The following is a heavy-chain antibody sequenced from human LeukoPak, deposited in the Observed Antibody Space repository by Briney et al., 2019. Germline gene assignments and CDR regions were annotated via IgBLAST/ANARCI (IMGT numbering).Heavy chain of an antibody. J-gene: IGHJ5*02. CDR2: IYHSGST. CDR1: GGSISSGGYS. D-gene: IGHD5-18*01. Sequence: ASETLSLTCAVSGGSISSGGYSWSWIRQPPGKGLEWHGYIYHSGSTYYNPSLKSRVTISVDRSKNQFSLKLSSVTAADTAVYYCARALYRGYSYGYVGGDWFDPWGQGTLVTVSS. V-gene: IGHV4-30-2*01. CDR3: ARALYRGYSYGYVGGDWFDP.